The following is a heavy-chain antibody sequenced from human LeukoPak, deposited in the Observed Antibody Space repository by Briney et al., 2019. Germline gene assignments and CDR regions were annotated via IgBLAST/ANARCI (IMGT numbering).Heavy chain of an antibody. CDR2: ISGSGSTI. Sequence: PGGSLRLSCAASGFTFSSYAMSWVRQAPGKGLEWVSYISGSGSTIYYSDSVKGRFTISRDNAKNSLYLQMNSLRDADTAVYYAVGQYGFDIWGQGTMVTVSS. J-gene: IGHJ3*02. V-gene: IGHV3-48*02. CDR1: GFTFSSYA. CDR3: VGQYGFDI.